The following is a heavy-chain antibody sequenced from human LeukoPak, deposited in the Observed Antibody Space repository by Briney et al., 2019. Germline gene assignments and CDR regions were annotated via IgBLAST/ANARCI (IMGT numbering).Heavy chain of an antibody. Sequence: SETLSLTCTVSGGSISSGDYYWSWIRQPPGKGLEWIGYIYYSGSTYYNPSLKSRVTISVDTSKNQFSLKLSSVTAADTAVYYCARERRYYYYGMDVWGQGTTVTVSS. CDR2: IYYSGST. CDR1: GGSISSGDYY. J-gene: IGHJ6*02. CDR3: ARERRYYYYGMDV. V-gene: IGHV4-30-4*01. D-gene: IGHD6-25*01.